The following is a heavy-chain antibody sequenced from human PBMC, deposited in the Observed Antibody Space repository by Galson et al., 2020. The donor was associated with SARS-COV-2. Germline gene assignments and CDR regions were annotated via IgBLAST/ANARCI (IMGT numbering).Heavy chain of an antibody. V-gene: IGHV3-23*01. J-gene: IGHJ4*02. CDR1: GLTLRNYA. D-gene: IGHD5-12*01. Sequence: GESLKISCAASGLTLRNYAMSWVRQAPGKGLEWVAGISGDSDILDYSDSVEGRFTISRDNSRDTLYLEMNGLRVEDTAVYYCAKDVAWAGQFAYDYWGQGSLVSVSS. CDR3: AKDVAWAGQFAYDY. CDR2: ISGDSDIL.